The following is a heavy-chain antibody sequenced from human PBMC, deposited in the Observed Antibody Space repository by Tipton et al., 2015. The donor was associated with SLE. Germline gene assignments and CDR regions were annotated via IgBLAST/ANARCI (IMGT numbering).Heavy chain of an antibody. CDR2: IYYSGST. CDR1: GGSFSGYY. J-gene: IGHJ4*02. D-gene: IGHD6-19*01. Sequence: TLSLTCAVYGGSFSGYYWSWIRQPPGKGLEWIGYIYYSGSTNYNPSLKSRVTISVDTSKSQFSLNLRSVTAADTAVYYCARGGMGIAVAGEFDSWGQGTLVTVSS. CDR3: ARGGMGIAVAGEFDS. V-gene: IGHV4-59*01.